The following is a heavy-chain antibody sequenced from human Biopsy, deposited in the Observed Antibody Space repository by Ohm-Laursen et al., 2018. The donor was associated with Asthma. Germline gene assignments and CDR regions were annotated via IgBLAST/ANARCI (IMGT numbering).Heavy chain of an antibody. D-gene: IGHD3-9*01. CDR3: ARRYYDFLTGQVKDVFGV. V-gene: IGHV1-3*04. Sequence: GASVKVSCKASGYSFISFAIHWVRQAPGQRLEWMGWVNTGNGDTKYSQKFQGRVTITRDTSASTAYMELRSLRSEDTATYYCARRYYDFLTGQVKDVFGVWGQGTMVTVSS. CDR1: GYSFISFA. J-gene: IGHJ3*01. CDR2: VNTGNGDT.